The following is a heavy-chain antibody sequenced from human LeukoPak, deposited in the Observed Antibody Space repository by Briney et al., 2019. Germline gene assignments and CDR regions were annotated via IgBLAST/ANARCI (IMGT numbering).Heavy chain of an antibody. CDR3: ARGGYNGEYYYYYYMDV. CDR2: INHSGST. V-gene: IGHV4-34*01. Sequence: KPSETLSLTCAVYGGSLSGYYWSWIRQPPGKGLEWIGEINHSGSTNYNPSLKSRVTISVDTSKNQFSLKLSSVTAADTAVYYCARGGYNGEYYYYYYMDVWGKGTTVTVSS. CDR1: GGSLSGYY. D-gene: IGHD5-18*01. J-gene: IGHJ6*03.